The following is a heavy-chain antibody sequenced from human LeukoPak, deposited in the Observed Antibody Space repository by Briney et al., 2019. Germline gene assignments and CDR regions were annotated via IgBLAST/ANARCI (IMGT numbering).Heavy chain of an antibody. CDR3: AKGYYDGSGYVDY. D-gene: IGHD3-22*01. CDR2: ISWNSGSI. V-gene: IGHV3-9*01. CDR1: GFTFDDYA. Sequence: GRSLRLSCAASGFTFDDYAMHWVRQAPGKGLEWVSGISWNSGSIGYADSVKGRFTISRDNAKNSLYLQMNSLRAEDTALYYCAKGYYDGSGYVDYWGQGTLVTVSS. J-gene: IGHJ4*02.